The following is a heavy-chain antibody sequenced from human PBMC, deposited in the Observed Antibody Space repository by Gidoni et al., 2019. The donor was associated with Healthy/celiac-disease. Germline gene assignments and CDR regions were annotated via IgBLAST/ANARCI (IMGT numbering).Heavy chain of an antibody. CDR1: GGSISSYY. V-gene: IGHV4-59*01. Sequence: QVQLQESGPGLLKPSETLSLPCTAPGGSISSYYWSWTRQPPGKGLEWIGYIDYSGSTNSNPSLKSRVTISVDTSKNQGSLKLSSVTAADTAVYYCARGNIVGANYFDYWGQGTLVTVSS. CDR2: IDYSGST. D-gene: IGHD1-26*01. CDR3: ARGNIVGANYFDY. J-gene: IGHJ4*02.